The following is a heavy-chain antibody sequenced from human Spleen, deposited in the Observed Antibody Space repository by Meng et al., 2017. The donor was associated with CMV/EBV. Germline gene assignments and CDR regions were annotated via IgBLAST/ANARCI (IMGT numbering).Heavy chain of an antibody. CDR2: ISTDNGNT. CDR3: ARDKVCSSISCDNYYYYGMDV. D-gene: IGHD2-2*02. CDR1: GYTFTTYS. Sequence: ASVKVSCKASGYTFTTYSLSWLRQAPGQGLEWMAWISTDNGNTKYAENFQGRLTVTTDTSTTTAYMELRSLRSDDTAVYYCARDKVCSSISCDNYYYYGMDVWGQGTTVTVSS. V-gene: IGHV1-18*01. J-gene: IGHJ6*02.